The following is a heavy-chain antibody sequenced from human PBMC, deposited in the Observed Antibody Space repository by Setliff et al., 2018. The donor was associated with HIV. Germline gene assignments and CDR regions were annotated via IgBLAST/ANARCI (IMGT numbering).Heavy chain of an antibody. CDR1: GFTFSGSP. D-gene: IGHD3-22*01. J-gene: IGHJ4*02. V-gene: IGHV3-73*01. CDR3: TRPQYFYDIGGSDY. CDR2: IKTRADNYAT. Sequence: GESLKISCAASGFTFSGSPIHWVRQASGKGLEWLGRIKTRADNYATAYAASVKGRFTISRDDSMNTAYLQMNSLKIEDAAVYYCTRPQYFYDIGGSDYWGQGTLVTVSS.